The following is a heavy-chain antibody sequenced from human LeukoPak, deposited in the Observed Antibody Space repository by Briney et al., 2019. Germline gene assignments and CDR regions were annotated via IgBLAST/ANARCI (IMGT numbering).Heavy chain of an antibody. CDR2: IYYSGNT. D-gene: IGHD3-10*01. Sequence: PSETLSLTCTVSGDSISSSSYYWGWIRQPPGKGLEWIGTIYYSGNTYYNPSLKSRVTISVDTSKNQFSLKLSSVTAADTAVYYCARSRVFYYGSGTYDNWFDPWGQGTLVTVSS. CDR1: GDSISSSSYY. V-gene: IGHV4-39*07. CDR3: ARSRVFYYGSGTYDNWFDP. J-gene: IGHJ5*02.